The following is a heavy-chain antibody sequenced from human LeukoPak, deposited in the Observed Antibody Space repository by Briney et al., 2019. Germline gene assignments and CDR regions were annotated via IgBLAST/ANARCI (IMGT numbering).Heavy chain of an antibody. J-gene: IGHJ4*02. CDR1: GGSISSSNW. CDR3: ARGNYYDSSGYSPRYFDY. Sequence: PSETLSLTCAVSGGSISSSNWWSWVRQPPGKGLEWIGEINHSGSTNYNPSLKSRVTISVDTSKNQFSLKLSSVTAADTAVYYCARGNYYDSSGYSPRYFDYWGQGTLVTVSS. V-gene: IGHV4-4*02. D-gene: IGHD3-22*01. CDR2: INHSGST.